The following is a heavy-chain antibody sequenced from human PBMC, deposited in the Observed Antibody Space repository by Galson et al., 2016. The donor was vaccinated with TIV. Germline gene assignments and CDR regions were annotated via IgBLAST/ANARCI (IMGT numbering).Heavy chain of an antibody. J-gene: IGHJ6*02. Sequence: SLRLSCAVSGFSVSDNYMNWVRQAPGKGLEWVSIIYNDDTTYYADPVKGRFTISRDRSKNTLYLQMHNLGPADAAVYHCARERRYCGDQCFLRYYYGMDVWGQGTTVTVSS. D-gene: IGHD2-21*01. CDR3: ARERRYCGDQCFLRYYYGMDV. CDR2: IYNDDTT. V-gene: IGHV3-66*02. CDR1: GFSVSDNY.